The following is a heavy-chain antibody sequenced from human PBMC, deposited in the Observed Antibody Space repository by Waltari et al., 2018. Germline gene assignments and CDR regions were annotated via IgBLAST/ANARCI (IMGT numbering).Heavy chain of an antibody. J-gene: IGHJ1*01. CDR3: ATENPPRN. CDR2: VSWNTKTL. CDR1: GFTFDDYV. Sequence: EVQLVESGGGLVQPGGSLRLSCAASGFTFDDYVMHGVRQAPGKGLEWVSSVSWNTKTLGYADSVQGRVTISIDNAKRSRYPQMNNLSPEDTALYYCATENPPRNWGQGTLVTVSS. V-gene: IGHV3-9*01.